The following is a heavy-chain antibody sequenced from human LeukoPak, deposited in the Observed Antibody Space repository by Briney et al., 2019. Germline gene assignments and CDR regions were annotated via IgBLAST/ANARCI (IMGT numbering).Heavy chain of an antibody. CDR3: AVRTRGSYFDY. CDR2: ISSSGDRT. V-gene: IGHV3-23*01. D-gene: IGHD1-26*01. CDR1: GFTFSTYA. Sequence: GGSLRLSCAGSGFTFSTYAMSWVRQAPGKGLEWVSGISSSGDRTFYRDSVKGRFTISRDNSKNTPYLQLNSLRAEDTAAYHCAVRTRGSYFDYWGQGALVTVSS. J-gene: IGHJ4*02.